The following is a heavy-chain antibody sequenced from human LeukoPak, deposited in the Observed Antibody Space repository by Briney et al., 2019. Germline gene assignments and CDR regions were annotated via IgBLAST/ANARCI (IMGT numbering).Heavy chain of an antibody. CDR1: GFTFSSYW. CDR3: ARDPAIVGATKDAFDI. Sequence: GGSLSLSFAASGFTFSSYWMHWVRQAPGKGLVWVSRIKSDGSSTSYADSVKGRFTISRDNAKNTLYLQMNSLRAEDTAVYYCARDPAIVGATKDAFDIWGQGTMVTVSS. CDR2: IKSDGSST. V-gene: IGHV3-74*01. J-gene: IGHJ3*02. D-gene: IGHD1-26*01.